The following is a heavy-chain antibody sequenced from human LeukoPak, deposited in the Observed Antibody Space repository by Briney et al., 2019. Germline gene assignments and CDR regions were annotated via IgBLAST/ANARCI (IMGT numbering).Heavy chain of an antibody. V-gene: IGHV3-23*01. CDR2: ISGSGGNT. J-gene: IGHJ4*02. CDR1: GFTFSSYA. D-gene: IGHD5-24*01. CDR3: ARGAGYNYPYYFDY. Sequence: GGSLRLSCAASGFTFSSYAMSWVRRAPGKGLEWVSGISGSGGNTYYADSVKGRFTISRDNSKNTLYLQMNSLRAEDTAVYYCARGAGYNYPYYFDYWGQGTLVTVSS.